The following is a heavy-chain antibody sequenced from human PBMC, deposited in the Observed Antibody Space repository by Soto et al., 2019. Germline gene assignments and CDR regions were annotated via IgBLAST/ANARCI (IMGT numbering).Heavy chain of an antibody. D-gene: IGHD3-3*01. CDR2: IIPIFGTA. CDR1: GGTFSSYA. V-gene: IGHV1-69*13. CDR3: AKAPITIPLYGMDV. J-gene: IGHJ6*02. Sequence: SVKVSCKASGGTFSSYAISWVRQAPGQGLEWMGGIIPIFGTANYAQKFQGRVTITADESTSTAYMELNSLRAEDTAVYFCAKAPITIPLYGMDVWGQGTTVTVSS.